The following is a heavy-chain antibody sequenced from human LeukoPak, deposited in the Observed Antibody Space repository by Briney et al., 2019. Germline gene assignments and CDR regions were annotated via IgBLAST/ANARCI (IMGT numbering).Heavy chain of an antibody. CDR3: ARDGTFGVLIPLDY. Sequence: QSGGSLRLSCAASGFTFSSYGMHWVRQAPGKGLEWVAVIWYDGSNKYYADSVKGRFTISRDNSKNTLYLQMNSLRAEDTAVYSCARDGTFGVLIPLDYWGQGILVTVSS. CDR2: IWYDGSNK. CDR1: GFTFSSYG. V-gene: IGHV3-33*01. J-gene: IGHJ4*02. D-gene: IGHD3-3*02.